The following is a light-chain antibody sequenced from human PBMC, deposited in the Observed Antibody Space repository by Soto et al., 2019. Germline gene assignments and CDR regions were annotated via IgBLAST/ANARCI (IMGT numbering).Light chain of an antibody. V-gene: IGLV1-40*01. CDR3: QSYDSSLTTFV. CDR2: GDN. CDR1: SSNIGAEYD. Sequence: QPVLTQPPSVSGAPGQRVAISCTGSSSNIGAEYDVHWYQQLPGTAPKRLIYGDNNRPSGVPDRFSGSKSGTSASLAITGLQPEDEADYYCQSYDSSLTTFVFGTGTKVTLL. J-gene: IGLJ1*01.